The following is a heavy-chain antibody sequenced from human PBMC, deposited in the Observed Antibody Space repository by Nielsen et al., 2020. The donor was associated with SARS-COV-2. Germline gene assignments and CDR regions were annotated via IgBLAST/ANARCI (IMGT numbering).Heavy chain of an antibody. J-gene: IGHJ4*02. V-gene: IGHV3-9*01. D-gene: IGHD6-19*01. CDR2: ISWNSGSI. CDR1: GFTFDDYA. CDR3: AKGEVDQWTPNYFDY. Sequence: GGSLRLSCAASGFTFDDYAMHWVRQAPGKGLEWVSGISWNSGSIGYADSVKGRFTISRDNAKNSLYLQMNSLRAEDTALYYCAKGEVDQWTPNYFDYWGQGTLVTVSS.